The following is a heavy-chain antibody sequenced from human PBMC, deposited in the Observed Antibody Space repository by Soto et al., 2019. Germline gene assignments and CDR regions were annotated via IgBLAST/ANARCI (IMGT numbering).Heavy chain of an antibody. Sequence: EVQLVESGGGLVQPGGSLRLSCAASGFTFSDHYMDWVRQAPGKGLEWVGRSRNKAYSYTTEYAASVKGRFTISRDDSKNSLYLQMNSLITEDTAVYYCARGFKYISIWYVDYWGQGTLVTVSS. V-gene: IGHV3-72*01. J-gene: IGHJ4*02. CDR1: GFTFSDHY. CDR2: SRNKAYSYTT. D-gene: IGHD6-13*01. CDR3: ARGFKYISIWYVDY.